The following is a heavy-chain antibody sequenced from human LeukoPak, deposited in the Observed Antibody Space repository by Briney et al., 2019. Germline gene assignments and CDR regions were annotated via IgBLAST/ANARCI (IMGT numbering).Heavy chain of an antibody. CDR2: ISGSGGST. CDR3: AKGVRAVAGTSWPN. Sequence: GGSLRLSCAASGFTFSSYAMSWVRQAPGKGLEWVSAISGSGGSTYFADSLKGRFTISRDNSKNTLYLQLNSLRAEDTAVCYCAKGVRAVAGTSWPNWGQGTLVTVSS. D-gene: IGHD6-19*01. J-gene: IGHJ4*02. V-gene: IGHV3-23*01. CDR1: GFTFSSYA.